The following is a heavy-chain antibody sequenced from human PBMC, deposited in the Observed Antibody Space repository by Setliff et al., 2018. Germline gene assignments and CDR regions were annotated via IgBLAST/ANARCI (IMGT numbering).Heavy chain of an antibody. CDR2: INWDGRSI. J-gene: IGHJ4*02. V-gene: IGHV3-20*04. CDR1: GFTFKNNG. Sequence: PGGSLRLSCAASGFTFKNNGMNWVRQAPGKGLEWVSGINWDGRSIGYADSVKGRFTISRDNAKNSLYLQMSSLRAEDTAMYYCARGHTIGALLRHFDCWGQGTLVTVSS. D-gene: IGHD1-1*01. CDR3: ARGHTIGALLRHFDC.